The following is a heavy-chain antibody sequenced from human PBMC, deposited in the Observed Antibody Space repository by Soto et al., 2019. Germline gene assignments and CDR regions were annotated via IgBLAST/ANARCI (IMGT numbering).Heavy chain of an antibody. CDR2: ISGSGGST. D-gene: IGHD3-22*01. Sequence: PVGSLRLSCAASGFTFSSYAMSWVRQAPGKGLEWVSAISGSGGSTYYADSVKGRFTISRDNSKNTLYLQMNSLRAEDTAVYYCAKDRYYYDSSGYLDYWGQGTLVTVSS. CDR3: AKDRYYYDSSGYLDY. CDR1: GFTFSSYA. V-gene: IGHV3-23*01. J-gene: IGHJ4*02.